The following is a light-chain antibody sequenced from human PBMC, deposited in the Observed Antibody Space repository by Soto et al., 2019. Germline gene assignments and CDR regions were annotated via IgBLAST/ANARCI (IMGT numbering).Light chain of an antibody. CDR2: GAS. CDR3: QQYNNWPPMT. CDR1: QSVSSN. Sequence: EIVMTQSPATLSVSPGERATLSCRASQSVSSNLAWYQQKPGQAPRLLIYGASTRATGIPARFSGSVSGTEFTLTISSLQSEDFAVYYCQQYNNWPPMTFGQGTKVEIQ. V-gene: IGKV3-15*01. J-gene: IGKJ1*01.